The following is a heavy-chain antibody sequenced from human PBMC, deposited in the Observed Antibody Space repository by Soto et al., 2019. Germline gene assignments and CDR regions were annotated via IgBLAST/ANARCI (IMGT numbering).Heavy chain of an antibody. D-gene: IGHD1-1*01. Sequence: VQLVQSGAEVKKPGSSVKVSCKASGGTFSSYTINWVRQAPGQGLEWMGGIIPIFDTANYAQKFQGRVTITADESTSTSYMEVSSLRSEDTAVYYCARNGTLTGYSYGMDVWGQGTTVTVSS. CDR2: IIPIFDTA. CDR3: ARNGTLTGYSYGMDV. V-gene: IGHV1-69*01. J-gene: IGHJ6*02. CDR1: GGTFSSYT.